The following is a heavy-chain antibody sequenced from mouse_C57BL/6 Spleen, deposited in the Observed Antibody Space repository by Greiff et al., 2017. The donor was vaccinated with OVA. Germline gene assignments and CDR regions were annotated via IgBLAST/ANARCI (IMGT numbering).Heavy chain of an antibody. D-gene: IGHD1-1*01. J-gene: IGHJ3*01. V-gene: IGHV1-54*01. CDR1: GYAFTNYL. Sequence: QVQLQQSGAELVRPGTSVKVSCKASGYAFTNYLIEWVKQRPGQGLEWIGVINPGSGGTNYNEKFKGKATLTADKSSSTAYMQLSSLTSEDSAVYFCARDYYGSSAFAYWGQGILVTVAA. CDR3: ARDYYGSSAFAY. CDR2: INPGSGGT.